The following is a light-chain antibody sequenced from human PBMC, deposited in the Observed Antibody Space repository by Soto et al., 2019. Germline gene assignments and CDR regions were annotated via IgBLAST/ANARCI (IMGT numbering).Light chain of an antibody. CDR3: QQYDGH. J-gene: IGKJ2*01. Sequence: DIQMTQSPSTVSASVGDRVTITCRASQSINTWLAWYRQKPGKAPRVLIYDASSLQSGVPSRFSGSGSGTEFTLTISSLEPDDFATYYCQQYDGHFGQGTKLEIK. CDR1: QSINTW. V-gene: IGKV1-5*01. CDR2: DAS.